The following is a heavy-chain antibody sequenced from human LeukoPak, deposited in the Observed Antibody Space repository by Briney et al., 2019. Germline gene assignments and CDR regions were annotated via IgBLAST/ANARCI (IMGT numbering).Heavy chain of an antibody. D-gene: IGHD2-15*01. Sequence: GGSLRLSCAASGFTFSSYNMIWVRQAPGKGLEWVSSISFSRGNTYYADSVKGRFTISRDNAKNSLYLQMNSLRVEDTAVYYCAGEPDSGGLHDGYDIWGQGTMVTVSS. J-gene: IGHJ3*02. CDR2: ISFSRGNT. V-gene: IGHV3-21*01. CDR3: AGEPDSGGLHDGYDI. CDR1: GFTFSSYN.